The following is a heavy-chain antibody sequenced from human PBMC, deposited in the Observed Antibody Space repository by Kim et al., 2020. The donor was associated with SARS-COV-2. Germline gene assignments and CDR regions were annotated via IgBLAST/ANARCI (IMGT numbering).Heavy chain of an antibody. D-gene: IGHD2-21*01. CDR3: VREVNAFDI. J-gene: IGHJ3*02. CDR1: GLSISSYV. Sequence: GGSLRLSCEASGLSISSYVMHLVRQAPGKGLEWVAFTAHDERNEYYADSVRGRFIVSRDNSKNTLYLQMNSLSPEDTAVYYCVREVNAFDIWGQGTMVTV. CDR2: TAHDERNE. V-gene: IGHV3-30*03.